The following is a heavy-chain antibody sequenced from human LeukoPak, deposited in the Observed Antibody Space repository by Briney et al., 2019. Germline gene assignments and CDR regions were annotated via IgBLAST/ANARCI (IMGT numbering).Heavy chain of an antibody. CDR2: ISSSSSYR. V-gene: IGHV3-21*01. CDR3: ARGPLNWFDP. J-gene: IGHJ5*02. CDR1: GFTFSGYS. Sequence: GGSLRLSCAASGFTFSGYSMNWVPQAPGKGLEWVLSISSSSSYRYYADSVKGRFTISRDNAKTSLYLQMNSLRAEDTAVYYCARGPLNWFDPWGQGTLVTVSS.